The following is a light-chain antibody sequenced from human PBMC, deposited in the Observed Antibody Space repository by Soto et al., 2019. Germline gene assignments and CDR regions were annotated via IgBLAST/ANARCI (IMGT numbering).Light chain of an antibody. V-gene: IGLV2-23*01. CDR1: SSDFGSYNL. CDR2: EDS. Sequence: QSALTQPASVSGSPGQSITISCTGTSSDFGSYNLVSWYQQHPGKAPKLMIYEDSKRPSGVSNRFSGSKSGNTVSLTISGLQAEDDADYYCCSYAGSSTYVFGTGTKVTVL. CDR3: CSYAGSSTYV. J-gene: IGLJ1*01.